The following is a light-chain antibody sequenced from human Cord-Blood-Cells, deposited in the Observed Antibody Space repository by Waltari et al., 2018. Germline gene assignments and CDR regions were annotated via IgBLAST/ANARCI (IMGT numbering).Light chain of an antibody. CDR3: AAWDDSLSGYV. CDR2: RNN. CDR1: SSNIGSNY. V-gene: IGLV1-47*01. J-gene: IGLJ1*01. Sequence: QSVLTQPPSASGTPGQRVTISCSGSSSNIGSNYVYWYQQLPGTATKLLIYRNNRRPSGVPDRFSGSKSGTSASLAISGLRSEDEADYYCAAWDDSLSGYVFGTGTKVTVL.